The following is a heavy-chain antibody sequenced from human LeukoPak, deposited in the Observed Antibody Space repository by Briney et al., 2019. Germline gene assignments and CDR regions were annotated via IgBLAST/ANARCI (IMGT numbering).Heavy chain of an antibody. D-gene: IGHD6-19*01. CDR3: ARDDSSGDNWFDP. CDR2: INPNSGGT. CDR1: GYTFTGYY. J-gene: IGHJ5*02. Sequence: ASVKVSCKASGYTFTGYYMHWARQAPGQGLEWMGRINPNSGGTNYAQKFQGRVTMTRDTSISTAYMELSRLRSDDTAVYYCARDDSSGDNWFDPWGQGTLVTVSS. V-gene: IGHV1-2*06.